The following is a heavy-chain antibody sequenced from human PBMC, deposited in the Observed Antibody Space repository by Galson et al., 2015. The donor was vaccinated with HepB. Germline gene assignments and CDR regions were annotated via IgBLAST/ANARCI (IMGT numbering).Heavy chain of an antibody. CDR2: IIPILGIA. CDR3: ASSDFVRGGHPSRGDYYGMDV. J-gene: IGHJ6*02. V-gene: IGHV1-69*04. Sequence: SVKVSCKASGGTFSSYAISWVRQAPGQGLKWMGRIIPILGIANYAQKFQGRVTITADKSTSTAYMELSSLRSEDTAVYYCASSDFVRGGHPSRGDYYGMDVWGQGTTVTVSS. CDR1: GGTFSSYA. D-gene: IGHD3-10*01.